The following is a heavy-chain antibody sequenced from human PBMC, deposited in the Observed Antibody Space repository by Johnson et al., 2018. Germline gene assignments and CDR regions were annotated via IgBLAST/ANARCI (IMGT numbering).Heavy chain of an antibody. D-gene: IGHD4-17*01. J-gene: IGHJ3*02. CDR3: AKDRGLRTRGDAFDI. Sequence: EVQLLESGGGLVQPSRSLRLSCAASGFTFEDYAMHWVRQAPGKGLEWVSGLSWHSGSIGYADAVKGRFTSYRDNAKNSLYLQMNSMRAEDTALYYCAKDRGLRTRGDAFDIWGQGTMVTVSS. V-gene: IGHV3-9*01. CDR2: LSWHSGSI. CDR1: GFTFEDYA.